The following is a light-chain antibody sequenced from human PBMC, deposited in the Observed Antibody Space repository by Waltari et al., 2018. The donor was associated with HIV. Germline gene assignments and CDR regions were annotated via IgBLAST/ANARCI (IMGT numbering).Light chain of an antibody. Sequence: DIQMTQFPSSLSASVGDRVTITCRACHGISTCVAWYQQIPEKAPKSLIYAASSLQSAVPSRFSGSGSGTNFTLIISSLQPEDFATYYCQQYHSYPLTFGGGTKVEIK. CDR1: HGISTC. J-gene: IGKJ4*01. CDR2: AAS. CDR3: QQYHSYPLT. V-gene: IGKV1D-16*01.